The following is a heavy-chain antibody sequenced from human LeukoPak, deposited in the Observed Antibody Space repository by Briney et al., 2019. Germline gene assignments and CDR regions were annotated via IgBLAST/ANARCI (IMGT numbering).Heavy chain of an antibody. J-gene: IGHJ4*02. Sequence: SSETLSLPCTVSGGSNSSSSYYWGWIRQPPGRGLEWIGRIYYSGSTYYDPALKSRVTKSLDTSRDHFSLKLSSVNAADTAVYDCARDLPPYDSSGYYCGQTWVFDYWGQGTLVTVSS. CDR1: GGSNSSSSYY. CDR3: ARDLPPYDSSGYYCGQTWVFDY. V-gene: IGHV4-39*07. D-gene: IGHD3-22*01. CDR2: IYYSGST.